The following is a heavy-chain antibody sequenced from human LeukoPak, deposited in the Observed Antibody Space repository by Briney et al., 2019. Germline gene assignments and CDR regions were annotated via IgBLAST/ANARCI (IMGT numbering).Heavy chain of an antibody. J-gene: IGHJ5*02. CDR3: AKGRYSNYDLPFDP. D-gene: IGHD4-4*01. Sequence: GGSLRLSCAASGFTFSSYGMHWVRQAPGKGLEWVAVISYDGSNKYYADSVKGRFTISRDNSKNTLYLQMNSLRAEDTAVYYCAKGRYSNYDLPFDPWGQGTLVTVSS. CDR1: GFTFSSYG. CDR2: ISYDGSNK. V-gene: IGHV3-30*18.